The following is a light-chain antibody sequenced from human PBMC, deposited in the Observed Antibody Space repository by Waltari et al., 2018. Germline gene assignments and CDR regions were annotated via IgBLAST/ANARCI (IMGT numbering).Light chain of an antibody. CDR3: GTWDSSLSGAV. CDR2: ENT. CDR1: SSNIGNNY. J-gene: IGLJ7*01. V-gene: IGLV1-51*02. Sequence: QSVLTQPPSVSAAPGQRVTISCSGGSSNIGNNYVSWYRQFPGTAPKLLIYENTGRPSGIRGRFAGSKSGTSATLDITGLQAGDEADYYCGTWDSSLSGAVFGGGTHLTVL.